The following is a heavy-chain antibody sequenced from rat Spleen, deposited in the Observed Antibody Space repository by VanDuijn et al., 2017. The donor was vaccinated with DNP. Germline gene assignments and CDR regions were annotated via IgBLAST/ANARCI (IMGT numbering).Heavy chain of an antibody. CDR1: GYSITSSYR. CDR3: ARSGIAAISSYFDY. Sequence: EVQLQESGPGLVKPSQSLSLTCSVTGYSITSSYRWNWIRKFPGTNLEWKGKINSAGSTNYNPSLKSRISITRDTSKNQFFLKVNSVTTEDTATYYCARSGIAAISSYFDYWGQGVMVTVSS. J-gene: IGHJ2*01. D-gene: IGHD1-2*01. V-gene: IGHV3-3*01. CDR2: INSAGST.